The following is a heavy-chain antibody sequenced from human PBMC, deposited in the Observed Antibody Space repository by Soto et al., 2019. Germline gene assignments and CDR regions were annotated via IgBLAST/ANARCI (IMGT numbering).Heavy chain of an antibody. V-gene: IGHV3-9*01. Sequence: GGSLRLSCAASGFTFADYGMHWVRQPPGKGLEWVSGISYNSGSSGYAASVEGRFTISRDDAKNSVYLQMNSLRLEDTALYFCAYSSHDTYYHYHMAVWGKGTTVTVYS. J-gene: IGHJ6*03. CDR1: GFTFADYG. CDR3: AYSSHDTYYHYHMAV. CDR2: ISYNSGSS. D-gene: IGHD2-21*01.